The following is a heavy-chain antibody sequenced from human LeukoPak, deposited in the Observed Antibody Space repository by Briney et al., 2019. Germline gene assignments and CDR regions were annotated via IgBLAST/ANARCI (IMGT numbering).Heavy chain of an antibody. CDR1: GYTFTSYY. J-gene: IGHJ5*02. D-gene: IGHD3-10*01. Sequence: ASVKVSCKASGYTFTSYYMHWVRQAPGQGLEWMGIINPSGGSTSYAQKFQGRVTMTRDTSTSTVYMELSSLRSEDTAVYYCARSDNMERTRTLWFGESFNWFDPRGQGTLVTVSS. V-gene: IGHV1-46*01. CDR3: ARSDNMERTRTLWFGESFNWFDP. CDR2: INPSGGST.